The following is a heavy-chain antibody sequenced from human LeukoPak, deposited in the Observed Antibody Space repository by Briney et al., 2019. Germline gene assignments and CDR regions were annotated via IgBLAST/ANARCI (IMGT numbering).Heavy chain of an antibody. CDR3: AREGSGSYFNY. CDR2: IRSSSSTI. D-gene: IGHD1-26*01. J-gene: IGHJ4*02. CDR1: GFTFSSYS. Sequence: PGGSLRLSCAASGFTFSSYSMNWVRQAPGKGLEWVSYIRSSSSTIFYADSVKGRFTISRDNAKNSLYLQMNSLRAEDTAVYYCAREGSGSYFNYWGQGILVTVSS. V-gene: IGHV3-48*01.